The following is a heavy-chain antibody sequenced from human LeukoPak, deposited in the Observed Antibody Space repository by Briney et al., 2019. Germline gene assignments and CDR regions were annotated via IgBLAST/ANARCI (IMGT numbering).Heavy chain of an antibody. Sequence: SETLSLTCVVSGYSISSGFYWGWIRQPPGKGLEWIASIYHSGSTYHNPSLRSRLTISVDKSKNQFSLKLTSVTAADTAMYYFAKISRRWPDYWGQGTLVTVSS. CDR1: GYSISSGFY. CDR2: IYHSGST. J-gene: IGHJ4*02. CDR3: AKISRRWPDY. D-gene: IGHD4-23*01. V-gene: IGHV4-38-2*01.